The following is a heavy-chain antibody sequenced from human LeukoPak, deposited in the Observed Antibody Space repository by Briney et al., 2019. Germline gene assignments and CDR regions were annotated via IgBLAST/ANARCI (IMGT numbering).Heavy chain of an antibody. D-gene: IGHD1-26*01. Sequence: AGGSLRHSCAASGFMFSDFAMSWVRQAPGKGLEWVSAISGSGGSTYYADSVKGRFTISRDNSKNTLYLQMNSLRAEDTAVYYCAKVWQVGATEYWGQGTLVTVSS. CDR3: AKVWQVGATEY. V-gene: IGHV3-23*01. J-gene: IGHJ4*02. CDR2: ISGSGGST. CDR1: GFMFSDFA.